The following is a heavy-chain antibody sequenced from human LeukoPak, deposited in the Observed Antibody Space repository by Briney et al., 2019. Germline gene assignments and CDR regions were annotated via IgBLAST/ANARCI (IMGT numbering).Heavy chain of an antibody. Sequence: ASVKVSCKASGYTFSGYYMHWVRQAPGQGLEWMGWINPNSGGTNYAQKFQGRVTMTRDTSISTAYMELSRLRSDDTAVYYCARDYNVLRFLEWLPTFDYWGQGTRVTVSS. CDR3: ARDYNVLRFLEWLPTFDY. D-gene: IGHD3-3*01. CDR1: GYTFSGYY. J-gene: IGHJ4*02. CDR2: INPNSGGT. V-gene: IGHV1-2*02.